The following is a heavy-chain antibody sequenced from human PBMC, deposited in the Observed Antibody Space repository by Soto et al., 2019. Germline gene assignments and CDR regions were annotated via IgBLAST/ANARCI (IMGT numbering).Heavy chain of an antibody. V-gene: IGHV4-34*01. CDR1: GGSFSGYY. CDR2: INHSGST. D-gene: IGHD5-12*01. Sequence: SETLSLTCAVYGGSFSGYYWSWIRQPPGKGLEWIGEINHSGSTNYNPSLKSRVTISVDTSKNQFSLKLSSVTAADTAVYYCARGRDGYNRNWFDPWGQGTLVTVS. J-gene: IGHJ5*02. CDR3: ARGRDGYNRNWFDP.